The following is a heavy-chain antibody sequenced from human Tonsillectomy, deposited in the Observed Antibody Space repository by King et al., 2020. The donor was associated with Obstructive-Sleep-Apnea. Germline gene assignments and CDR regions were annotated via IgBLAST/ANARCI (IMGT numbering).Heavy chain of an antibody. CDR2: SYYSGYT. J-gene: IGHJ4*02. D-gene: IGHD2-21*01. CDR3: ARDKALWY. Sequence: VQLQESGPGLVKPSETLSLTCTVSGGSISSYYWSWIRQPPGKGLEWIWYSYYSGYTNYNPSLKSRVTISVDTSKNQFSLKLSSVTAADTAVYYCARDKALWYWGQGTLVTVSS. CDR1: GGSISSYY. V-gene: IGHV4-59*01.